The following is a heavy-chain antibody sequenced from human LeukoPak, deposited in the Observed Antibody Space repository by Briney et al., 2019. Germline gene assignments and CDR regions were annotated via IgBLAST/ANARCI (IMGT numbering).Heavy chain of an antibody. Sequence: PGGSLRLSCAASGFTVSSNYMSWVRQAPGKGLECVSAIYSYGTTYYADSVKGRFTISRDKSKNTLYLQMNILRAEDTAVYYCAVYYYGSGSQKRYYYYMDVWGKGTTVTVSS. V-gene: IGHV3-53*01. J-gene: IGHJ6*03. CDR1: GFTVSSNY. CDR3: AVYYYGSGSQKRYYYYMDV. CDR2: IYSYGTT. D-gene: IGHD3-10*01.